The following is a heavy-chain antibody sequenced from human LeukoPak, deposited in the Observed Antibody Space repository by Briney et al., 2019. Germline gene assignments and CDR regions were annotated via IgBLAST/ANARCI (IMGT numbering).Heavy chain of an antibody. J-gene: IGHJ4*02. CDR3: ARSGYYGPNFDY. CDR1: GYTFTGYY. D-gene: IGHD3-10*01. V-gene: IGHV1-2*06. CDR2: INPNSGGT. Sequence: GGSVKVSCKASGYTFTGYYMHWVRQAPGQGLEWMGRINPNSGGTNYAQKFQGRVTMTRDTSISTAYMELSRLRSDDTAVYYCARSGYYGPNFDYWGQGTLVTVSS.